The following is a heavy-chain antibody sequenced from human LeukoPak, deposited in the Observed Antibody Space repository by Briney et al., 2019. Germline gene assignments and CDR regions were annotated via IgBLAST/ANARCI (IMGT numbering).Heavy chain of an antibody. J-gene: IGHJ4*02. Sequence: SETLSLTCTVSGASISSYYWSWIRQPPGKGLEWIGYIYYSGSTNYNPSLKSRVTISVDTSKNQFSLKLSSVTAADTAVYYCARVWDGYFDYWGQGTLVTVSS. CDR3: ARVWDGYFDY. CDR2: IYYSGST. V-gene: IGHV4-59*01. D-gene: IGHD1-26*01. CDR1: GASISSYY.